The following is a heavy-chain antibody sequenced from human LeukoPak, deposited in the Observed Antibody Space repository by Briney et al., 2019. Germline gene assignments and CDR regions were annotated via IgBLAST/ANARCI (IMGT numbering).Heavy chain of an antibody. Sequence: GGSLRLSCAASGFTFSSYAMHWVRQAPGKGLEWVAVISYDGSNKYYADSVKGRFTISRDNSKNTLYLQINSLRAEDTAVYYCARGLTSYYGDEDDYWGQGTLVTVSS. V-gene: IGHV3-30-3*01. CDR1: GFTFSSYA. D-gene: IGHD4-17*01. CDR3: ARGLTSYYGDEDDY. J-gene: IGHJ4*02. CDR2: ISYDGSNK.